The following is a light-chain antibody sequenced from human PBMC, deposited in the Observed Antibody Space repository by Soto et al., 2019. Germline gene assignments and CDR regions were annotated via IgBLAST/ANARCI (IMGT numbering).Light chain of an antibody. CDR2: DVS. CDR3: RSYTSSSTLV. V-gene: IGLV2-14*01. CDR1: SSDVGGYNY. J-gene: IGLJ2*01. Sequence: QSALTQPASVSGSPGQSITISCTGTSSDVGGYNYVSGYQQHPGKAPTLMIYDVSNRPSGVSNRFSGSKSGNTASLTISGLQAEDEADYYCRSYTSSSTLVFGGGTQLTVL.